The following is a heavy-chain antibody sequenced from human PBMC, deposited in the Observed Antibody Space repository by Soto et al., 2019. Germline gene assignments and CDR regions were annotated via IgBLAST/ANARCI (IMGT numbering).Heavy chain of an antibody. D-gene: IGHD3-3*01. CDR2: ISGGGGGT. V-gene: IGHV3-23*01. CDR3: AKGRKPDHDDGLCACDS. J-gene: IGHJ4*02. Sequence: GGSLRLSCVVSGLTFRSYAMSWVRQAPGKGLEWVSGISGGGGGTYYADSVKGRFTISRDPSTTTLFLDMYSLGAEDTAIYYCAKGRKPDHDDGLCACDSWGQGVLVTVSS. CDR1: GLTFRSYA.